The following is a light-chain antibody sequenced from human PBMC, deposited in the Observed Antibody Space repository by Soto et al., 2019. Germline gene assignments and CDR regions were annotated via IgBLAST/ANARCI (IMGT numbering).Light chain of an antibody. V-gene: IGKV3-20*01. J-gene: IGKJ5*01. CDR1: QSVSSSY. CDR3: QQYRMSPNT. Sequence: IVLTQSPGTLSLSPGERATLSCRASQSVSSSYLAWYQQKPGQAPRLLIYGASNRATGIPDRFSGSGSGTDFTHTISRLEPEDFAVYYCQQYRMSPNTFGQGTRLEIK. CDR2: GAS.